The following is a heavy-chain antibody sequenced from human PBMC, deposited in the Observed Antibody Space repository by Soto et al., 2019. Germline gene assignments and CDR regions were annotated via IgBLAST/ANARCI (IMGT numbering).Heavy chain of an antibody. CDR2: ISFDGINK. CDR3: ARDHVAYGSGWYTRYFGMGV. V-gene: IGHV3-30-3*01. J-gene: IGHJ6*02. Sequence: PGGSLRLSCAASGFTFSSYAMYWVRQAPGKGLEWVAVISFDGINKYYADSVKGRFTISRDKSKNTLSLQMDSLRTEDTAMYYCARDHVAYGSGWYTRYFGMGVRGQGTTVTVSS. CDR1: GFTFSSYA. D-gene: IGHD6-19*01.